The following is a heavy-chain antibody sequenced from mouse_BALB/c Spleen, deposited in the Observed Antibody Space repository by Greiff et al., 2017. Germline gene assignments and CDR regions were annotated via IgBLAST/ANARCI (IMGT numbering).Heavy chain of an antibody. V-gene: IGHV14-1*02. Sequence: EVMLVESGAELVRPGALVKLSCKASGFNIKDYYMHWVKQRPEQGLEWIGWIDPENGNTIYDPKFQGKASITADTSSNTAYLQLSSLTSEDTAVYYCAQSTMITRDFAYWGQGTLVTVSA. CDR2: IDPENGNT. CDR1: GFNIKDYY. J-gene: IGHJ3*01. D-gene: IGHD2-4*01. CDR3: AQSTMITRDFAY.